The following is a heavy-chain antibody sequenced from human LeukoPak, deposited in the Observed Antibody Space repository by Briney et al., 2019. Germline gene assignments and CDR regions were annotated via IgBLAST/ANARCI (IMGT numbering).Heavy chain of an antibody. D-gene: IGHD1-1*01. J-gene: IGHJ4*02. Sequence: SETLSLTCTVSGYSISSGYYWGWIRQPPGKGLEWIGSIYHSGSTYYNPSLKSRVTISVDTSKNQFSLKLSSVTAADTAVYCCARRRWSDDELMGYYWGQGTLVTVSS. CDR1: GYSISSGYY. V-gene: IGHV4-38-2*02. CDR3: ARRRWSDDELMGYY. CDR2: IYHSGST.